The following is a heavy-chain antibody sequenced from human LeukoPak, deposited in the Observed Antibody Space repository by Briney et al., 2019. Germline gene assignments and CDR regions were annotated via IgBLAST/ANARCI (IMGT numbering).Heavy chain of an antibody. J-gene: IGHJ4*02. D-gene: IGHD3-10*01. Sequence: GGSLRLSCTASGFTFSSYPMHWVRQAPGKGLEWVAIISYDEDNKYYADSVKGRFSISRDNSKNTLYLQMDSLRPEDTAVYYCARGSQDGSGSYYVHWGQGTLVIVSS. CDR2: ISYDEDNK. CDR1: GFTFSSYP. V-gene: IGHV3-30-3*01. CDR3: ARGSQDGSGSYYVH.